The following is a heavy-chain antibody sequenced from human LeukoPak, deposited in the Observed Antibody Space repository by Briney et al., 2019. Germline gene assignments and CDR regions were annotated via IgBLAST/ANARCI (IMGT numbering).Heavy chain of an antibody. CDR3: ARAYPYYYDSSGYSDAFDI. V-gene: IGHV4-59*01. D-gene: IGHD3-22*01. Sequence: PSETLSLTCTVSGGSISSYYWSWIRQPPGKGLEWIGYIYYSGSTNYNPSLKSRVTISVDTSKNQFSLKLSSVTAADTAVYYCARAYPYYYDSSGYSDAFDIWGQGTMVTVSS. CDR1: GGSISSYY. J-gene: IGHJ3*02. CDR2: IYYSGST.